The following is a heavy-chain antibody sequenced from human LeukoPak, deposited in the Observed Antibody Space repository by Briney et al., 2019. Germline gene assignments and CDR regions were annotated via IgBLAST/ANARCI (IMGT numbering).Heavy chain of an antibody. CDR1: GGTFSYTA. D-gene: IGHD3-3*01. J-gene: IGHJ5*02. CDR3: ARAAYNDFWSEYNYFGP. CDR2: IIPLFGTT. Sequence: GSSVKVSCKASGGTFSYTAISWVRQAPGQGLEWMEGIIPLFGTTNYAQKFQGRVTITKNDSTTTAYMELSSLRSGDTAMYYCARAAYNDFWSEYNYFGPWGQGSLVTVSS. V-gene: IGHV1-69*05.